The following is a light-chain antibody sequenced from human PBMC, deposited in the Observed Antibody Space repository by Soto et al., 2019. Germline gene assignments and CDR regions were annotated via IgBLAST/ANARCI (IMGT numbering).Light chain of an antibody. V-gene: IGKV3D-15*01. CDR3: QQYNNWWT. J-gene: IGKJ1*01. Sequence: RVMTQSPDTLSVSPGERATLSCRASETVRSNLAWYQQKPGQAPRLLIYAASTRATGIPARFIGNGYGTEFTLAISSRQSEDFVVYYCQQYNNWWTFGQGTKVEIK. CDR1: ETVRSN. CDR2: AAS.